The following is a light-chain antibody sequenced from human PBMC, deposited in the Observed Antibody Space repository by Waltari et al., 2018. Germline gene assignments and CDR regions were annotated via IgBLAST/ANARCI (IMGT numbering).Light chain of an antibody. V-gene: IGKV1-33*01. J-gene: IGKJ2*01. Sequence: DIQMTQSPSSLSASVADRVHITCQSSQDISNYLNWYHQQPGKAPKLLIYDASHLATGAPSRFAGSAVGNEGHCTSSNLQPEDIATDYCQQYDNLPYTFGQGTKLEIK. CDR3: QQYDNLPYT. CDR2: DAS. CDR1: QDISNY.